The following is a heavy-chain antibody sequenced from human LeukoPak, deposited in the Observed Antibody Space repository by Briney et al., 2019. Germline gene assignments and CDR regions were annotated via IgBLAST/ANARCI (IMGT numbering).Heavy chain of an antibody. V-gene: IGHV3-30*02. D-gene: IGHD4-17*01. CDR1: GFTFSIYS. CDR3: AKEGGYGDYAFDY. Sequence: PGGSLRLSCAASGFTFSIYSMNWVRQAPGKGLEWVAFIRYDGSNKYYADSVKGRFTISRDNSKNTLYLQMNSLRAEDTAVYYCAKEGGYGDYAFDYWGQGTLVTVSS. CDR2: IRYDGSNK. J-gene: IGHJ4*02.